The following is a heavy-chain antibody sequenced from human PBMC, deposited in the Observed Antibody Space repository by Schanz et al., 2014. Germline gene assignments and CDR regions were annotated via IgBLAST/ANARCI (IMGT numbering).Heavy chain of an antibody. D-gene: IGHD1-1*01. CDR2: ISWNGAGI. CDR1: GFTFADYA. J-gene: IGHJ4*02. CDR3: ARSETAGIHPXXY. Sequence: DVQLVESGGGLVQPGRSLRLSCAASGFTFADYAMHWVRQAPGKGLEWVSGISWNGAGIGYADSVKGRFTISRDNAKGSVYLQMNSLRDEDXAVYYCARSETAGIHPXXYWGQGTLXXVSS. V-gene: IGHV3-9*01.